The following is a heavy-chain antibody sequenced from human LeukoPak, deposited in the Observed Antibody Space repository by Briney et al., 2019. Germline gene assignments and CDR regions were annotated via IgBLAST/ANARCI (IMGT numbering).Heavy chain of an antibody. D-gene: IGHD3-22*01. J-gene: IGHJ3*02. V-gene: IGHV1-2*02. CDR2: INPNSGGT. Sequence: ASVKVSCKASGYTFTGYYMRWVRQAPGQGLEWMGWINPNSGGTNYAQKFQGRVTMTRDTSISTAYMELSRLRSDDTAVYYCATLYYYDSSDSPNDAFDIWGQGTMVTVSS. CDR1: GYTFTGYY. CDR3: ATLYYYDSSDSPNDAFDI.